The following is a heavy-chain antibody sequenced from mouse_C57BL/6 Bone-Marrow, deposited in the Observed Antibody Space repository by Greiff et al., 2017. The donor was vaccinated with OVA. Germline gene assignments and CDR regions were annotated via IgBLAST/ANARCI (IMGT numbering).Heavy chain of an antibody. D-gene: IGHD2-5*01. CDR3: TTWSNYHLAY. Sequence: VQLQQSGAELVRPGASVKLSCTASGFNIKDYYMHWVKQRPEQGLEWIGRIDPEDGDTEYAPKFQGKATMTVDTSSNTAYLQLSRLTSEDTAVYYCTTWSNYHLAYWGQGTLVTVSA. J-gene: IGHJ3*01. CDR2: IDPEDGDT. V-gene: IGHV14-1*01. CDR1: GFNIKDYY.